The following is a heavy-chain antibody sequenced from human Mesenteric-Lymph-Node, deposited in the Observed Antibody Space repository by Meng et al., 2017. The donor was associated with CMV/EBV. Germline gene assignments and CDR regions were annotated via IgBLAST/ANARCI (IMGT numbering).Heavy chain of an antibody. CDR2: IYSGGST. V-gene: IGHV3-66*02. CDR1: GFTVSSNY. CDR3: AREPNEGGFDY. D-gene: IGHD3-16*01. Sequence: ESLKISCAASGFTVSSNYMSWVRQAPGKGLEWVSVIYSGGSTYYADSVKGRFTISRDNSKNTLYLQMNSLRAEDTAVYYCAREPNEGGFDYWGQGTLVTVSS. J-gene: IGHJ4*02.